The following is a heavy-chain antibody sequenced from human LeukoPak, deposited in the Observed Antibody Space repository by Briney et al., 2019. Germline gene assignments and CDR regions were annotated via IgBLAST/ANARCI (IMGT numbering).Heavy chain of an antibody. CDR1: GGSFRLSNW. Sequence: SDTLSLTCALSGGSFRLSNWWGWVRQPPGTGLECRGEIYQSGSTNYNTYLKSPVTISVDKSKNQSSLTLSSVTAAHTAVYYCARFTGGKGRWLQTRTDAFDIWGQGTMVTVSS. V-gene: IGHV4-4*02. D-gene: IGHD5-24*01. J-gene: IGHJ3*02. CDR3: ARFTGGKGRWLQTRTDAFDI. CDR2: IYQSGST.